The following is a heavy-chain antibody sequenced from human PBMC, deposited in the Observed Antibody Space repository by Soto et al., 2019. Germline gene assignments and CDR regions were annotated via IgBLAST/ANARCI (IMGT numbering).Heavy chain of an antibody. CDR3: ARDPTGIDAFDI. CDR1: GFTFSSYS. CDR2: ISSSSSYV. Sequence: PGGSLRLSCAASGFTFSSYSMNWVRQAPGKGLEWVSSISSSSSYVYYADSVKGRFTISRDNAKNSLYLQMNSLRAEDTAVYYCARDPTGIDAFDIWGQGTMVTVSS. J-gene: IGHJ3*02. V-gene: IGHV3-21*01. D-gene: IGHD1-1*01.